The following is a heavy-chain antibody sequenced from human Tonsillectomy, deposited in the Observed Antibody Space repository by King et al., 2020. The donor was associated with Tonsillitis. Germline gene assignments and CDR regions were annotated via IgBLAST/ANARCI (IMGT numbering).Heavy chain of an antibody. Sequence: VQLVESGAEVKKPGASVKVSCKASGYTFTGYYMHWVRQAPGQGLEWMVWINPNSGGTNYAQKFQGRVTMTRDTSISTAYMELSRLRADDTAVYYCARDQDIAVAGPDYWGQGTLVTVST. V-gene: IGHV1-2*02. CDR2: INPNSGGT. D-gene: IGHD6-19*01. J-gene: IGHJ4*02. CDR3: ARDQDIAVAGPDY. CDR1: GYTFTGYY.